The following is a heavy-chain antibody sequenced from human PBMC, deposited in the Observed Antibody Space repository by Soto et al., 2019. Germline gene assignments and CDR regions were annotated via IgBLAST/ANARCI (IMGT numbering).Heavy chain of an antibody. CDR3: AKDTLYPVVSYFYYGLDV. D-gene: IGHD2-8*01. Sequence: LRLSCAASGFVFADYGVHWVRQAPGKGLEWVAVISFDGTNKFYADSVKGRFTISRDNSNNTLYLQMSSLRTEDTAVYYCAKDTLYPVVSYFYYGLDVWGQGTTVTVSS. V-gene: IGHV3-30*18. CDR2: ISFDGTNK. CDR1: GFVFADYG. J-gene: IGHJ6*02.